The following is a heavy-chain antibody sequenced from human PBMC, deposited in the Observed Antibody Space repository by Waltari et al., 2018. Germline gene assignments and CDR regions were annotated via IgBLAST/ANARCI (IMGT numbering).Heavy chain of an antibody. Sequence: QVQLVESGGGVVQPGRSLRLSCAASGFTFSTYGMHWVRQAPAKGLEWVAIISYDGSNKYYADSVNGRFTISRDNSKNTLYLQMNSLRAEDTAVYYCAKDRSSSWRFDYWGQGTLVTVSS. CDR3: AKDRSSSWRFDY. CDR2: ISYDGSNK. D-gene: IGHD6-13*01. J-gene: IGHJ4*02. CDR1: GFTFSTYG. V-gene: IGHV3-30*18.